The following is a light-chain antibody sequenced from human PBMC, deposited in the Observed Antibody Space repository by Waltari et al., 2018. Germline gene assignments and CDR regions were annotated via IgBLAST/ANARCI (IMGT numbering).Light chain of an antibody. CDR3: QAWDRNTVV. V-gene: IGLV3-1*01. CDR1: PLGAKY. Sequence: SYEVTQPPSVSVSPGQTASITCAGHPLGAKYTSWYHQKPGQSHLPLIHLDPKRPSGIPGRFSRASSGNTATLTISGTQAFDEGDYYCQAWDRNTVVFGGGTKLTVL. J-gene: IGLJ3*02. CDR2: LDP.